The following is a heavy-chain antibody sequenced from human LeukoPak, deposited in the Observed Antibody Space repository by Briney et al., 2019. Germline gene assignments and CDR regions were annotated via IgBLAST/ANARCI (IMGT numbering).Heavy chain of an antibody. CDR1: GYRFTSYW. CDR2: IYPDDSNS. D-gene: IGHD3-3*01. CDR3: ARRGEWLLYDNTGTNAFDI. Sequence: PGESLKISCKGSGYRFTSYWIGWVRQMPGKGLEWMAIIYPDDSNSRYSPSFQGHVTISADKSISTAYLQWSSLKASDTAIYYCARRGEWLLYDNTGTNAFDIWGQGTLVTVSS. V-gene: IGHV5-51*01. J-gene: IGHJ3*02.